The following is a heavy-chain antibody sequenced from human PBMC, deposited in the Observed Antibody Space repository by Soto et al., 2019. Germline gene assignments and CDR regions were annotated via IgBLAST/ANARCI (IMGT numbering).Heavy chain of an antibody. CDR1: GYTFTSYY. J-gene: IGHJ4*02. D-gene: IGHD3-22*01. CDR2: INPSGGST. V-gene: IGHV1-46*01. Sequence: ASVKVSCKASGYTFTSYYMHWVRQAPGQGLEWMGIINPSGGSTSYAQKFQGRVTMTRDTSTSTVYMELSSLRSEDTAVYYCARDSLNYYDSIGYRDYWGQGTLVTVSS. CDR3: ARDSLNYYDSIGYRDY.